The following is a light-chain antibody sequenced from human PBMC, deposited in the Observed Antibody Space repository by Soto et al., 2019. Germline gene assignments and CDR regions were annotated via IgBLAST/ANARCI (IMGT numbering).Light chain of an antibody. CDR2: DVS. CDR3: SSYTGSSTLV. Sequence: QSALTRPASVSGSPGQSITISCTGTSSDVGGYNYVSWYQQHPGKAPKLMIYDVSSRPSGVSNRFSGSKSGNTASLTISGLQAEDEADYYCSSYTGSSTLVFGTGTKVTVL. CDR1: SSDVGGYNY. J-gene: IGLJ1*01. V-gene: IGLV2-14*01.